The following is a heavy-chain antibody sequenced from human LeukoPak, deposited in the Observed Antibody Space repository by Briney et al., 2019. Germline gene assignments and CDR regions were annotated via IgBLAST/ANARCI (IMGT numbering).Heavy chain of an antibody. V-gene: IGHV4-39*01. CDR3: ARHSFPTRITMILRGWFDP. D-gene: IGHD3-22*01. J-gene: IGHJ5*02. CDR2: IYYSGST. Sequence: SETLSLTCTVSGGSISSSSYYWGWLRLPPGKGLEWIGSIYYSGSTYYNPSLKSRVTISVDTSKNQFSLKLSSVTAADTAVYYCARHSFPTRITMILRGWFDPWGQGTLVTVSS. CDR1: GGSISSSSYY.